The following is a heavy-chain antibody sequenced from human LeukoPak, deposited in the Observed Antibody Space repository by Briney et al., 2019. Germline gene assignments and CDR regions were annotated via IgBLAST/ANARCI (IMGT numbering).Heavy chain of an antibody. J-gene: IGHJ4*02. CDR3: ARNSYYDTANCYESMDY. Sequence: PGGSLRLSCAASGFIFSNYGMHWVRQAPGKGLEWVAFIRYDGSNTYYADSVKGRFTISRDNSKNTLDLQLNSLRSEDTAVYYCARNSYYDTANCYESMDYWGQGAQVTVSS. D-gene: IGHD3-22*01. CDR2: IRYDGSNT. V-gene: IGHV3-30*02. CDR1: GFIFSNYG.